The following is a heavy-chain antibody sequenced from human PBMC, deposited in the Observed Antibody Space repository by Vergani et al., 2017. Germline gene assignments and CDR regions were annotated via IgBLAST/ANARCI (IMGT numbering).Heavy chain of an antibody. D-gene: IGHD4-17*01. Sequence: QLQLQESGSGLVKPSQTLSLTCGVSGVSISNDGYSWSWIRQPPGKGLEWIGYIYYSGSTYYNPSLKSRVTISIDRSKNQFSLKLSSVTAADTAVYSCARGHDYGDREGSGWFDPWGQGTLVAVSS. CDR1: GVSISNDGYS. V-gene: IGHV4-30-2*01. J-gene: IGHJ5*02. CDR2: IYYSGST. CDR3: ARGHDYGDREGSGWFDP.